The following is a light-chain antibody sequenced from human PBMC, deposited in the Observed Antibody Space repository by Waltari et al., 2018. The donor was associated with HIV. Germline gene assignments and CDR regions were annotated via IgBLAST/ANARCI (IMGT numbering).Light chain of an antibody. CDR3: MQSLQTPLT. CDR2: WSS. CDR1: ESLLHRSGFNY. J-gene: IGKJ4*01. Sequence: DIVMTQSPLYLPVTPGEPASISCRSSESLLHRSGFNYLDWYLQKPGRSPELLIYWSSHRDSGVSDRFNGSGSGTNFALKISRVEAEDVGVYFCMQSLQTPLTFGGGTRVDIK. V-gene: IGKV2-28*01.